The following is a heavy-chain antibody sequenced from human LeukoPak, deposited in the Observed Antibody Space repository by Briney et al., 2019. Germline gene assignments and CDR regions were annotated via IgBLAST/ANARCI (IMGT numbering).Heavy chain of an antibody. D-gene: IGHD1-7*01. CDR3: ARDRIDRITGTISYFDY. CDR1: GGSISSSY. J-gene: IGHJ4*02. Sequence: PSETLSLTCTVSGGSISSSYWSWIRQPPGKGLEWIGYIYYSGSTNYNPSLKSRVTISVDTSKNQFSLELSSVTAADTAVYYCARDRIDRITGTISYFDYWGQGTLVTVSS. V-gene: IGHV4-59*12. CDR2: IYYSGST.